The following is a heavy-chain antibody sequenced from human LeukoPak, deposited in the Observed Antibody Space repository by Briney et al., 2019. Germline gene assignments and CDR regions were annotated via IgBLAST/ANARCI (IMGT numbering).Heavy chain of an antibody. CDR1: GYRFTSYW. CDR2: IYPGDSDT. Sequence: RGESREISWQGSGYRFTSYWIGWVRQLPGKGREWMGIIYPGDSDTRYRPSFQGQVTISADKSISTAYLQWSSLKASDTAMYYCARPYSSGHPGAFDIWGQGTMVTVSS. V-gene: IGHV5-51*01. J-gene: IGHJ3*02. CDR3: ARPYSSGHPGAFDI. D-gene: IGHD6-19*01.